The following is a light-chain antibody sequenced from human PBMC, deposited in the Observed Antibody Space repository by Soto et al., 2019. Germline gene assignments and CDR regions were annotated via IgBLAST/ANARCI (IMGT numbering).Light chain of an antibody. Sequence: QSVLSQPPSVSCSFGQSITISCSGPNTDLGVYGYVSWYQHQPGKAPKLLIYDVNNRPSGISDRFSGSKSGDTASLTISGLQAEDEADYFCFSKISGFVYGFGTGTKVTVL. J-gene: IGLJ1*01. CDR2: DVN. CDR1: NTDLGVYGY. CDR3: FSKISGFVYG. V-gene: IGLV2-14*01.